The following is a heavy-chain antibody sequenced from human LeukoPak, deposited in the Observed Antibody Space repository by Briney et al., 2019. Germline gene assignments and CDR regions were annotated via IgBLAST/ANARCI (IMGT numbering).Heavy chain of an antibody. CDR2: ISFEGSIQ. CDR1: GFTFSSFG. CDR3: AKENTPMASPWYFED. Sequence: GGSLRLSCAASGFTFSSFGMHWVRQAPGKGLEWVAVISFEGSIQHYVDSVKGRFTISRDNARNTLYLQMSSLRDEDTAVYYCAKENTPMASPWYFEDWGPGTLVTVSS. V-gene: IGHV3-30*18. J-gene: IGHJ1*01. D-gene: IGHD3-10*01.